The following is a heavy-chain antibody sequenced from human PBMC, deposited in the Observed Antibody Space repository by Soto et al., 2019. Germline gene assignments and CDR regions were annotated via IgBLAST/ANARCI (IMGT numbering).Heavy chain of an antibody. J-gene: IGHJ6*02. CDR3: ARDLTYYYDSSGYYYPYYYGMDV. CDR2: INSDGSST. V-gene: IGHV3-74*01. D-gene: IGHD3-22*01. CDR1: GFTFSSYW. Sequence: GSLRLSCAASGFTFSSYWMHWVRQAPGKGLVWVSRINSDGSSTSYADSVKGRFTISRDNAKNTLYLQMNSLRAEDTAVYYCARDLTYYYDSSGYYYPYYYGMDVWGQGTTVTVSS.